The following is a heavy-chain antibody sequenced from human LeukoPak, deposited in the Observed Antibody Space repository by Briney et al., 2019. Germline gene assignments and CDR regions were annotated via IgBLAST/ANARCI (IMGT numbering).Heavy chain of an antibody. V-gene: IGHV4-59*12. J-gene: IGHJ5*02. CDR2: IYYSGST. CDR1: GGSISSYY. D-gene: IGHD3-9*01. Sequence: TSETLSLTCTVSGGSISSYYWSWIRQPPGKGLEWIGYIYYSGSTNYNPSLKSRVTISVDTSKNQFSLKLSSVTAADTAVYYCAREAVDYDILTGYYWNWFDPWGQGTLVTVSS. CDR3: AREAVDYDILTGYYWNWFDP.